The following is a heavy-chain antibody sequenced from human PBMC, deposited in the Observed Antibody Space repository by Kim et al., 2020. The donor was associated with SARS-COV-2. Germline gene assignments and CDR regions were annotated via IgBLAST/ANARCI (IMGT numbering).Heavy chain of an antibody. CDR3: TKGYCTNGVCYEGFDP. J-gene: IGHJ5*02. D-gene: IGHD2-8*01. Sequence: PVKGRFTISRDDSKNTLYLQMNSLKTEDTAVYYCTKGYCTNGVCYEGFDPWGQGTLVTVSS. V-gene: IGHV3-15*01.